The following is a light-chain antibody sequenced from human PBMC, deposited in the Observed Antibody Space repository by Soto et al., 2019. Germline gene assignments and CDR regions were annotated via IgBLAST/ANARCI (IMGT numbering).Light chain of an antibody. Sequence: EIVLTQSPGTLSLSPGERATLSSRASQSVTSDYLAWYQQKPGQSPRLLMSGASRRATGVPDRFSGSGSGTDFTLTISRLEPEDFAVYYCQHYGHALWAFGQGTKVDIK. CDR3: QHYGHALWA. V-gene: IGKV3-20*01. CDR1: QSVTSDY. CDR2: GAS. J-gene: IGKJ1*01.